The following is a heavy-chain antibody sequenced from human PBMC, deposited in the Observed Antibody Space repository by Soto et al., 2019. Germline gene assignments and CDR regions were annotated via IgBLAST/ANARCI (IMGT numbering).Heavy chain of an antibody. J-gene: IGHJ4*02. Sequence: GGSLRLSCAASGFTFSNYVMTWVRQAPGKGLEWVSGISDSGDSIYYADSVKGRFTISRDNSTNTLYLQMNSLRVEDTAVYYCAKGHYDILTGLDYWGQGILVTVSS. CDR3: AKGHYDILTGLDY. V-gene: IGHV3-23*01. CDR2: ISDSGDSI. D-gene: IGHD3-9*01. CDR1: GFTFSNYV.